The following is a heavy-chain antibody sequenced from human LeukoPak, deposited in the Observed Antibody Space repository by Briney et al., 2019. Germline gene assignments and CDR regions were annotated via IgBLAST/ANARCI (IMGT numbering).Heavy chain of an antibody. V-gene: IGHV1-2*02. J-gene: IGHJ5*02. Sequence: GASVKVSCKASGYTFTGYYMHWVRQAPGQGLEWMGWINPNSGGTNYAQKFQGRVTMTRDTSISTAYMELSRLRSDDTAVYYCARNDYYGSGRQNWFDPWGQGTLVTVSS. CDR3: ARNDYYGSGRQNWFDP. CDR2: INPNSGGT. CDR1: GYTFTGYY. D-gene: IGHD3-10*01.